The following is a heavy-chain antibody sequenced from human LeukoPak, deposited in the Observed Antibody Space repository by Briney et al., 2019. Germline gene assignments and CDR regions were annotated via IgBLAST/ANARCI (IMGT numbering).Heavy chain of an antibody. CDR3: ARKQLPLYYFYYGMDV. V-gene: IGHV3-33*05. J-gene: IGHJ6*04. Sequence: GKSLRLSCEASGFTFSSYGMRWVRQAPGRGLEWVALISYDGSNKNYADSVKGRFIISRDDSKNTLYLQMSSLRAEDTAVYYCARKQLPLYYFYYGMDVWGRGTTVTVSS. CDR2: ISYDGSNK. D-gene: IGHD4-11*01. CDR1: GFTFSSYG.